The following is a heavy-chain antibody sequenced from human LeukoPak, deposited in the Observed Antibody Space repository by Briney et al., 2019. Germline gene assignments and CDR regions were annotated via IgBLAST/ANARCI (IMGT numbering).Heavy chain of an antibody. Sequence: PGGSLILSCTASGFTFGDYAMSWVRQAPGKGLEWVGFIRSKAYGGTTEYAASVKGRFTISRDDSKSIAYLQMNSLKTEDTAVYYCTRSAGYSSGWYHDYWGQGTLVTVSS. J-gene: IGHJ4*02. V-gene: IGHV3-49*04. CDR1: GFTFGDYA. CDR3: TRSAGYSSGWYHDY. D-gene: IGHD6-19*01. CDR2: IRSKAYGGTT.